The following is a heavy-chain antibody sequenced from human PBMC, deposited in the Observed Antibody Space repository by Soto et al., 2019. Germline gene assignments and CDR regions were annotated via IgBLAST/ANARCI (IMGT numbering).Heavy chain of an antibody. V-gene: IGHV3-7*03. J-gene: IGHJ4*01. CDR2: INEHGRGM. Sequence: EVQLVESGGGLVRPAGSLRLSCAASGFSLTHYSMQWVRQAPGKGLEWVASINEHGRGMYYVDSVRGRFTISRDIADNSLYLQMNSLRAEDTAMYYCAREDGDYVGHGALVTVSS. CDR1: GFSLTHYS. CDR3: AREDGDY.